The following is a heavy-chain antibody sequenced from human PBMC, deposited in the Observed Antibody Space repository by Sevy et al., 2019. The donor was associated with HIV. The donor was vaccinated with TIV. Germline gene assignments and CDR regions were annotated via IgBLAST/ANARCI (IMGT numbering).Heavy chain of an antibody. CDR1: GFTFSSYG. J-gene: IGHJ6*02. Sequence: GGSPRLSCAASGFTFSSYGMHWVRQAPGKGLEWVAFIRYDGSNKYYADSVKGRFTISRDNSKNTLYLQMNSLRAEDTAVYYCAKTVTHGIYYYYGMDVWGQGTTVTVSS. CDR3: AKTVTHGIYYYYGMDV. D-gene: IGHD4-17*01. V-gene: IGHV3-30*02. CDR2: IRYDGSNK.